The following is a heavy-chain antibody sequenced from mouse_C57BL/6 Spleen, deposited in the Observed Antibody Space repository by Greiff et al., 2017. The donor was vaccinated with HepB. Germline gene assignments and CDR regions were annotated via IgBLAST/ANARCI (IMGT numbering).Heavy chain of an antibody. V-gene: IGHV1-82*01. CDR1: GYAFSSSW. Sequence: QVQLQQSGPELVQPGASVKISCTASGYAFSSSWMYWVKQRPGKGLEWIGRIYPGDGDTNYNGKFKGKATLTADKASSTAYMQLSRLTSEDSAVYVCASPRYYRNWYFDVWGTGTTVTVSA. J-gene: IGHJ1*03. CDR3: ASPRYYRNWYFDV. D-gene: IGHD2-14*01. CDR2: IYPGDGDT.